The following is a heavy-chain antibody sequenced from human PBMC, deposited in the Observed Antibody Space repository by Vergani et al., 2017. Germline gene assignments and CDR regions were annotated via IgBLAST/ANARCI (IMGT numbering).Heavy chain of an antibody. CDR2: MSGSGGST. CDR1: GFTFSSYA. J-gene: IGHJ6*03. D-gene: IGHD3/OR15-3a*01. V-gene: IGHV3-23*01. Sequence: EVQLLESGGGLVQPGGSLRLSCASSGFTFSSYAMSWVRQAPGKGLEWVSTMSGSGGSTYYADSVKGRFTISRDNSKNTLYLQMNSLRAEDTAVYYCAKEGTSTYYYYYMDVWGKGTTVTVSS. CDR3: AKEGTSTYYYYYMDV.